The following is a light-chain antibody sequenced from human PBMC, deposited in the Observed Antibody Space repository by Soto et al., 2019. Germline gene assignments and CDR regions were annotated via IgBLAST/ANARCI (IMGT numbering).Light chain of an antibody. V-gene: IGKV3-11*01. CDR3: QQRSSWPWT. CDR1: ESVSNY. CDR2: DSS. Sequence: EIVLTQSPGILSLSPGDRAALSCRASESVSNYLVGYQHKPGQAPRLLMYDSSSRDTDIPARFSGSGSGTDVTLTISSLESDDFAVYYCQQRSSWPWTFGQGTKVDIK. J-gene: IGKJ1*01.